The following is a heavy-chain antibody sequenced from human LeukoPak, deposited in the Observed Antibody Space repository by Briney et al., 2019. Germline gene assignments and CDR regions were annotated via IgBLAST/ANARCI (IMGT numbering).Heavy chain of an antibody. V-gene: IGHV3-15*01. Sequence: GGSLRLSCAASGFTFSNAWMSWVRQAPGKGREWVGLIKIKTTGGTTDYAAPVKGRFTISRDDSRNTLYLQMNSLKTEDTAVYYCTTGGHSHWGQGTLVTVSS. J-gene: IGHJ4*02. CDR1: GFTFSNAW. D-gene: IGHD6-13*01. CDR3: TTGGHSH. CDR2: IKIKTTGGTT.